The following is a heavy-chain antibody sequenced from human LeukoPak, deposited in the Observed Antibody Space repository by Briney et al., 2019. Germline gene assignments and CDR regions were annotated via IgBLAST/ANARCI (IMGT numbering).Heavy chain of an antibody. CDR2: ISGSGGST. V-gene: IGHV3-23*01. CDR3: AKDPLVATIDDAFDI. CDR1: VFTFSIYA. D-gene: IGHD5-12*01. Sequence: GGSLRLSCAASVFTFSIYAMSCVRQAPGKGLEWVSAISGSGGSTYYADSVKGRFTISRDNSKNTLYLQMNSLRAEDTAVYYCAKDPLVATIDDAFDIWGQGTMVTVSS. J-gene: IGHJ3*02.